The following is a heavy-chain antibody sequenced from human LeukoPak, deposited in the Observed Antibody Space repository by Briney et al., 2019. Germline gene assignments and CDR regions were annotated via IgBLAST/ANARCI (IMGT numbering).Heavy chain of an antibody. J-gene: IGHJ6*02. CDR2: LSDSGSST. D-gene: IGHD3-10*01. V-gene: IGHV3-23*01. CDR3: AKVPYSDYGSGRPPFMDV. CDR1: GFTFSNYA. Sequence: GGSLRLSCAASGFTFSNYAMSWVRQAPGRGLDWVSTLSDSGSSTYYADSVRGRFTISRDNSKNTLYLQMDSLRVEDTATYYCAKVPYSDYGSGRPPFMDVWGQGTTVAVSS.